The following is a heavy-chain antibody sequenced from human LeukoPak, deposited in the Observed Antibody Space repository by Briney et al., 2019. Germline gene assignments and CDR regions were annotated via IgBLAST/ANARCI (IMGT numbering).Heavy chain of an antibody. J-gene: IGHJ5*02. Sequence: ASVKVSCKASGYTFTSYYIHWVRQAPGQGLEWMGWINPDSGGTNYAQKLQGRVTMTRDTSISTVYMDLSMLRSDDTAMYYCAREARAGNWFDPWGQGTLVIVSS. V-gene: IGHV1-2*02. CDR2: INPDSGGT. CDR3: AREARAGNWFDP. CDR1: GYTFTSYY.